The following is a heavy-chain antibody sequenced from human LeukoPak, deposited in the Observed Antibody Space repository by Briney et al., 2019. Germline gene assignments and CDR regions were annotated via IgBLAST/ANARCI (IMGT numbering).Heavy chain of an antibody. CDR3: AKDLKFIAAAGTLYY. D-gene: IGHD6-13*01. CDR2: ISGSGGST. CDR1: GFTFSSYA. J-gene: IGHJ4*02. V-gene: IGHV3-23*01. Sequence: SGGSLRRSCAASGFTFSSYAMSWVRQAQGKGLEWVSAISGSGGSTYYADSVKGRFTISRDNSKNTLYLQMNSLRAEDTAVYYCAKDLKFIAAAGTLYYWGQRTLVTVSS.